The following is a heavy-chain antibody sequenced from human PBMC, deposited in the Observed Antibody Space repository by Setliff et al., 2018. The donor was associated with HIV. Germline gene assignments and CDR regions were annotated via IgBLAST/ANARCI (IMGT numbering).Heavy chain of an antibody. CDR1: GFTFSSYG. CDR2: IWYDGSNK. Sequence: PGGSLRLSCVASGFTFSSYGMHWVRQAPGKGLEWVAVIWYDGSNKYYADSVKGRFTISRDNTNNLLYLQMNSLRAEDTAMYYCLLPCTSGWHNWADPWGQGTLVTVS. J-gene: IGHJ5*02. D-gene: IGHD6-19*01. CDR3: LLPCTSGWHNWADP. V-gene: IGHV3-33*03.